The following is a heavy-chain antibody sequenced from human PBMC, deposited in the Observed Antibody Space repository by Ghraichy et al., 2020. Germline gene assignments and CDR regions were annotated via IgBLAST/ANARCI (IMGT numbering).Heavy chain of an antibody. CDR2: IYYTGSA. CDR3: VRRRGLVGAALDY. CDR1: GGSISGTSYY. Sequence: SETLSLTCTVSGGSISGTSYYWGWIRQPPGKGLEWIGSIYYTGSASYNPSLKSRVTISVDTSKDQFSLKVKSVTAADTAVYYCVRRRGLVGAALDYWGQGILVTVSS. D-gene: IGHD2-15*01. J-gene: IGHJ4*02. V-gene: IGHV4-39*01.